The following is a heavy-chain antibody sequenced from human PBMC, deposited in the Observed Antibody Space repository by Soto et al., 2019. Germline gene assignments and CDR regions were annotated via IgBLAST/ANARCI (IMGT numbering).Heavy chain of an antibody. V-gene: IGHV1-18*01. CDR1: GYTFTSYG. CDR2: ISAYNGNT. J-gene: IGHJ5*02. CDR3: ARGVGSGSYYNLYNWFDP. D-gene: IGHD3-10*01. Sequence: ASGKVSCKASGYTFTSYGISWVRQAPGQGLEWMGWISAYNGNTNYAQKRQGRVTMTTDTSTSTAYKERRSLSSDDTAVYYCARGVGSGSYYNLYNWFDPWGQGTLVTVSS.